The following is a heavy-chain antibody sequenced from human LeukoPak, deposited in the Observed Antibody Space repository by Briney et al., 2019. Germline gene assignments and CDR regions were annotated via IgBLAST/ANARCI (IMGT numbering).Heavy chain of an antibody. J-gene: IGHJ4*02. Sequence: GGSLRLSCAASGFTFSGYWMHWVRQAPGKGPVWVSRINTEGSDTTYADSVKGRFTISGDNAKNTLYLQMNSLRAEDTAVYYCAKEFSSSSGRYFDYWGQGNLVTVSS. CDR2: INTEGSDT. V-gene: IGHV3-74*01. D-gene: IGHD6-6*01. CDR3: AKEFSSSSGRYFDY. CDR1: GFTFSGYW.